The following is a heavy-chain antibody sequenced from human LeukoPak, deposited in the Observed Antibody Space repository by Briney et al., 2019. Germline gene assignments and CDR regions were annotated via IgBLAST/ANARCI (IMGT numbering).Heavy chain of an antibody. J-gene: IGHJ6*04. D-gene: IGHD2-2*01. CDR1: GGSFSGYY. V-gene: IGHV4-34*01. Sequence: KPSETLSLTCAVYGGSFSGYYWSWIRQPPGKGLEWIGEINHSGSTNYNPSLKSRVTISVDTSKNQFSLKLSSVTAADTAVYYWARGGIVVVPAASRPYYYYYGMDVWGKGTTVTVSS. CDR2: INHSGST. CDR3: ARGGIVVVPAASRPYYYYYGMDV.